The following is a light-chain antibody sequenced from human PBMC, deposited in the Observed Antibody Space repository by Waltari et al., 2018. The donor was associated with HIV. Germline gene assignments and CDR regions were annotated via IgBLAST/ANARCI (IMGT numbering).Light chain of an antibody. J-gene: IGLJ2*01. CDR3: QSGHNSDSI. V-gene: IGLV3-25*03. CDR2: KDT. CDR1: ALSRPF. Sequence: SYELSQAPSVSVSPGQTAKLTCSGDALSRPFVFWYQQTSGQAPQKMIVKDTERSSGIPARFAASTSGAPSTLTISGVQAEDEADYYCQSGHNSDSIFGGGTKLTVL.